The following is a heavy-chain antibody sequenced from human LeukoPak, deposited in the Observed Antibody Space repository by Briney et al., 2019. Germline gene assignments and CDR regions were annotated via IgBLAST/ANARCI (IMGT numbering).Heavy chain of an antibody. CDR3: ARDFEYGSGSYYYYGMDV. CDR2: ISYDGSNK. V-gene: IGHV3-30-3*01. D-gene: IGHD3-10*01. CDR1: GFTFSSYA. Sequence: GGSLRLSCAASGFTFSSYAMHWVRQAPGKGLEWVAVISYDGSNKYYADSVKGRFTISRDNSKNTLYLQMNSLRAEDTAVYYCARDFEYGSGSYYYYGMDVWGQGTTVTVSS. J-gene: IGHJ6*02.